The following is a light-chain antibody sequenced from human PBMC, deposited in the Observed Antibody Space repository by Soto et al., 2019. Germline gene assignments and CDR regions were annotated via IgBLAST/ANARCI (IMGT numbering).Light chain of an antibody. V-gene: IGKV3-15*01. J-gene: IGKJ5*01. CDR3: QHYNNWPIT. Sequence: EIVMTQSPASLSVSPGESVTLSCRASQSVASNLAWYQQKPGQAPSLLIYGTSTRATGVPARFSGSGSGTDFTLTISSLQAADFAVYHCQHYNNWPITFGQGTRLEV. CDR2: GTS. CDR1: QSVASN.